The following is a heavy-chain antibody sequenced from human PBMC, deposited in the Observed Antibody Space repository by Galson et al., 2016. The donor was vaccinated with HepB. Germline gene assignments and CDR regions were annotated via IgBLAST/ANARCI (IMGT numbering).Heavy chain of an antibody. CDR2: ISSSSYI. D-gene: IGHD6-13*01. J-gene: IGHJ6*02. CDR3: ARDKSIGSSWSPYYYYYGMDV. V-gene: IGHV3-21*01. Sequence: SLRLSCAASGFTFSSYSMNWVRQAPGKGLEWVSSISSSSYIYYADSVKGRFTISRDNAKNSLYLQMNSLRAEDTAVYYCARDKSIGSSWSPYYYYYGMDVWGQGTTVTVSS. CDR1: GFTFSSYS.